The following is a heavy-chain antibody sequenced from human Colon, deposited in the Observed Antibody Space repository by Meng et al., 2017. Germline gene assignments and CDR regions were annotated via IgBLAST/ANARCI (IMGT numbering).Heavy chain of an antibody. V-gene: IGHV4-59*01. CDR2: VYSSGKT. D-gene: IGHD1-1*01. Sequence: SETLSLTCSVSGVSMSSYYWTWIRQPPGKVPEWIGYVYSSGKTSYNPSLQNRVTISVDTSKKQFSLNLKSVSAADTAVYYRARGRRYNWNDEGPYSFEHWGQGIQV. J-gene: IGHJ4*01. CDR3: ARGRRYNWNDEGPYSFEH. CDR1: GVSMSSYY.